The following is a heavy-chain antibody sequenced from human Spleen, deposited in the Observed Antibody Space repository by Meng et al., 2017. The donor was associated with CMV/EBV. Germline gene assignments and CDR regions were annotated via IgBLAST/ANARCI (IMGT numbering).Heavy chain of an antibody. CDR1: GFTASSNY. Sequence: EVQLVVFGGGLLQPGGSRGFSCAASGFTASSNYMSGVRQARGKGLEWVSVIYSGGSTYYADSVKGRFTISRDNSKNTLYLQMNSLRAEDTAVYYCARSGGGERTGRFDYWGQGTLVTVSS. J-gene: IGHJ4*02. V-gene: IGHV3-53*01. D-gene: IGHD2-15*01. CDR3: ARSGGGERTGRFDY. CDR2: IYSGGST.